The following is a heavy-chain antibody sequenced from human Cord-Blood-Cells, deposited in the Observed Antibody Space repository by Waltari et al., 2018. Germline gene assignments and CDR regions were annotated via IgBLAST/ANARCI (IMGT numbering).Heavy chain of an antibody. CDR2: IKQDGREK. J-gene: IGHJ4*02. Sequence: EVQLVESGGGLVQPGGSLRLSCAASGFTFSSYWMSWVRQAPGKGLGWVANIKQDGREKSYVDSVKGRFTSSRDNAKNSRYLQMNSLRAEDTAVYYCARRGDYFDYWGQGTLVTVSS. V-gene: IGHV3-7*01. CDR3: ARRGDYFDY. CDR1: GFTFSSYW.